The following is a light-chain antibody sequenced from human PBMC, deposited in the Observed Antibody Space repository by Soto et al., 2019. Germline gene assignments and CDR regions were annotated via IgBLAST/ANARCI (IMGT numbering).Light chain of an antibody. V-gene: IGKV2-30*02. J-gene: IGKJ1*01. Sequence: DVVMTQSPLSLPVTLGQPASISCRSNQSLVHSDGIAYFSWFQQRPGRSPRRLIYKVSNRDSGVPARFSGSGSGTDFALKISRVEAEDVGVYYCQQYNNWPPWTFGQGTKVDIK. CDR1: QSLVHSDGIAY. CDR2: KVS. CDR3: QQYNNWPPWT.